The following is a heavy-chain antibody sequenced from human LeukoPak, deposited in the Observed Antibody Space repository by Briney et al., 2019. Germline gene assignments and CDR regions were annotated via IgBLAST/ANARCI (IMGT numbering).Heavy chain of an antibody. Sequence: SETLSLTCTVSGGSISSGGYYWSWIRQPPGKGLEWIGYIYHSGSTYYNPSLKSRVTISVDRSKNQFSLKLSSVTAADTAVYYCARVSGSSHAFDIWGQGTMVTVSS. CDR1: GGSISSGGYY. D-gene: IGHD2-2*01. V-gene: IGHV4-30-2*01. J-gene: IGHJ3*02. CDR3: ARVSGSSHAFDI. CDR2: IYHSGST.